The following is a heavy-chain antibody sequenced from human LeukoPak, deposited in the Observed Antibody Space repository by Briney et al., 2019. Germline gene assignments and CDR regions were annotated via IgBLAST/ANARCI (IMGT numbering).Heavy chain of an antibody. CDR1: GYTFTGYY. Sequence: ASVKVSCKASGYTFTGYYMHWGRQAPGQGLEWMGWINPNSGGTNYAQKFQGRVTMTRDTSISTAYMELSRLRSDDTAVYYCARVGGYFDPKGPFDIWGQGTMVTVS. V-gene: IGHV1-2*02. J-gene: IGHJ3*02. D-gene: IGHD3-9*01. CDR2: INPNSGGT. CDR3: ARVGGYFDPKGPFDI.